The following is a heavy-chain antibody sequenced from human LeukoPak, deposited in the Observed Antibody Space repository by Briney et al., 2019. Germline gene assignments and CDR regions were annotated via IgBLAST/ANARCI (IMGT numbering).Heavy chain of an antibody. V-gene: IGHV1-24*01. D-gene: IGHD5-18*01. CDR3: ATEVALSGYSYGTGSAFDI. Sequence: ASVKVSCKVSGYTLTELSMHWVRQAPGKGLEWMGGFDPEDGETIYAQKFQGRVTMTEDTSTDTAYMELSSLRSEDTAVYYCATEVALSGYSYGTGSAFDIWGQGTMVTVSS. CDR2: FDPEDGET. J-gene: IGHJ3*02. CDR1: GYTLTELS.